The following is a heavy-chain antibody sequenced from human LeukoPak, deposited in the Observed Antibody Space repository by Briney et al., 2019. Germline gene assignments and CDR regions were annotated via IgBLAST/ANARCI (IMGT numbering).Heavy chain of an antibody. D-gene: IGHD3-9*01. V-gene: IGHV4-59*08. Sequence: SETPSLTCTVSGGSISSYYWSWIRQPPGKGLEWIGYIYYSGSTNYNPSLKSRVTISVDTSKNQFSMQLSSVTAADTAVYYCARHVGAYYDILTGYYKLRAFDIWGQGTMVTVSS. CDR3: ARHVGAYYDILTGYYKLRAFDI. CDR1: GGSISSYY. J-gene: IGHJ3*02. CDR2: IYYSGST.